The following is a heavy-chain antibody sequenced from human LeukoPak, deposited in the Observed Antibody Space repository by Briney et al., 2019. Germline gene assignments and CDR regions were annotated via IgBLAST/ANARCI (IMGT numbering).Heavy chain of an antibody. D-gene: IGHD4-11*01. CDR3: ARAPGTIYSNYANPDY. Sequence: RGSLRLSCVPSGLTFSTYTMNSVRQAPRKGLEWVSCICGSNSYIHYADSVKGRFTISRDNAKNSLYLQMISLRAEDTAVYYCARAPGTIYSNYANPDYWGQGTLVTVSS. V-gene: IGHV3-21*01. CDR2: ICGSNSYI. CDR1: GLTFSTYT. J-gene: IGHJ4*02.